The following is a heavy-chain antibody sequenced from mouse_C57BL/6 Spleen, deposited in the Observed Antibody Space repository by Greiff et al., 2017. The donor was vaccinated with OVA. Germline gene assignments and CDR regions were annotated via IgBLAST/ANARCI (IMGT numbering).Heavy chain of an antibody. CDR2: IYPGDGDT. V-gene: IGHV1-80*01. D-gene: IGHD3-3*01. CDR3: ARYGTNWYFDV. J-gene: IGHJ1*03. CDR1: GYAFSSYW. Sequence: VQGVESGAELVKPGASVKISCKASGYAFSSYWMNWVKQRPGKGLEWIGQIYPGDGDTNYNGKFKGKATLTADKSSSTAYMQLSSLTSEDSAVYFCARYGTNWYFDVWGTGTTVTVSS.